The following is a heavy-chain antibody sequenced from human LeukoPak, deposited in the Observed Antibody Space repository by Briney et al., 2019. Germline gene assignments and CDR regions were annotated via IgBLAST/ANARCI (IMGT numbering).Heavy chain of an antibody. CDR3: VLNGRHYFDF. J-gene: IGHJ4*02. V-gene: IGHV4-4*02. CDR2: FCHCGST. D-gene: IGHD2-8*01. Sequence: PSETLSLTCAVSADSINSRNWWSWVRQSPGKGLEWIGEFCHCGSTNYNPSLKSRATISVDKSKSQFSLKLNSVSAADTAVYYCVLNGRHYFDFWGQGTLVTVSS. CDR1: ADSINSRNW.